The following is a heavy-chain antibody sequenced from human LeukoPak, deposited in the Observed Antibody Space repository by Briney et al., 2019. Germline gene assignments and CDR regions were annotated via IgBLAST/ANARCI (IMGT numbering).Heavy chain of an antibody. CDR3: ARVHYDSSGAFDY. D-gene: IGHD3-22*01. V-gene: IGHV1-8*03. J-gene: IGHJ4*02. CDR1: GYTFASYD. CDR2: MNPNSGNT. Sequence: ASVKVSCKASGYTFASYDINWVRQATGQGLEWMGWMNPNSGNTGYAQKFQGRVTITRNTSISTAYMELSSLRSEDTAVYYCARVHYDSSGAFDYWGQGTLVTVSS.